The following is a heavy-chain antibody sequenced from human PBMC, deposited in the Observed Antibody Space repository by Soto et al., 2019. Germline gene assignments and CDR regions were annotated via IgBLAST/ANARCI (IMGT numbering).Heavy chain of an antibody. CDR3: AARRYCSAGSSPDYFDY. V-gene: IGHV1-69*13. CDR1: GGTFSSYA. J-gene: IGHJ4*02. D-gene: IGHD2-15*01. Sequence: GASVKVSCKASGGTFSSYAISWVRQAPGQGLEWMGGIIPIFGTPNYAQKFQGRVTITADESTSTAYMELSSLGSDDTDVFYCAARRYCSAGSSPDYFDYWGQGTLVTVSS. CDR2: IIPIFGTP.